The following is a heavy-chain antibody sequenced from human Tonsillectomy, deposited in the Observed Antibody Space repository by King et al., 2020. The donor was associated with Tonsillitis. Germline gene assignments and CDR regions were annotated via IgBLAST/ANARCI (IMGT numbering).Heavy chain of an antibody. CDR1: GGSISSYY. CDR2: VYYSVST. CDR3: AREGVEVVAATPGYFDY. Sequence: LQLQESGPGLVKPSETLSLTCPVSGGSISSYYWSWIRQPPGKGLEWIGYVYYSVSTNYNPSLKSRVTISLDTSKNRFSLKLSSVTAADTAVYYCAREGVEVVAATPGYFDYWGQGTLVTVSS. J-gene: IGHJ4*02. D-gene: IGHD2-15*01. V-gene: IGHV4-59*01.